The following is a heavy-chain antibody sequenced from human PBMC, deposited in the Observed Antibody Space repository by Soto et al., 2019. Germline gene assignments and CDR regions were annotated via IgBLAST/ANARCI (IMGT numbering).Heavy chain of an antibody. CDR3: ARVSRNAYDSSGSFDY. CDR2: IIPIFGTA. V-gene: IGHV1-69*13. J-gene: IGHJ4*02. D-gene: IGHD3-22*01. Sequence: GPSVKVSCKASGGTFSSYAISWVRQAPGQGLEWMGGIIPIFGTANYAQKFQGRVTITADESTSTAYMELSSLRSEDTAVYYCARVSRNAYDSSGSFDYWGQGTLVTVSS. CDR1: GGTFSSYA.